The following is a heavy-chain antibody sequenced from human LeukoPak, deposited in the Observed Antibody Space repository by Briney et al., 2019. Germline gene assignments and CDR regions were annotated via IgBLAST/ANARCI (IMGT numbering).Heavy chain of an antibody. CDR3: ARDGEAMVYFDY. D-gene: IGHD5-18*01. V-gene: IGHV1-8*01. Sequence: ASVKVSFKGSGYTFTSYGFNWVRQANAQGLEWVGWRNPNCGNTGYAQKFQGRVNMTRNTSISTAYMELSTLRSEDTAVYYCARDGEAMVYFDYWGQGTLVTVSS. J-gene: IGHJ4*02. CDR2: RNPNCGNT. CDR1: GYTFTSYG.